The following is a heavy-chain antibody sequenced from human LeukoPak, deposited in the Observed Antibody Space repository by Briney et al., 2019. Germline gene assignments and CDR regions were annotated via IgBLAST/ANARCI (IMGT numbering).Heavy chain of an antibody. Sequence: GASVKVSCKASGYTFTSYDINWVRQATGQGLEWMGWMNPNSGNTDYAQKFQGRVTMTRNTSISTAYMELSSLRSEDTAVYYCARAITYYDILTGYPIGDYYMDVWGKGTTVTVSS. CDR3: ARAITYYDILTGYPIGDYYMDV. CDR1: GYTFTSYD. CDR2: MNPNSGNT. D-gene: IGHD3-9*01. V-gene: IGHV1-8*01. J-gene: IGHJ6*03.